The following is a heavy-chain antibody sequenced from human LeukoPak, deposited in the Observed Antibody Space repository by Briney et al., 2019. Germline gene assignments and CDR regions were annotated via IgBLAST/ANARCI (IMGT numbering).Heavy chain of an antibody. J-gene: IGHJ4*02. D-gene: IGHD1-26*01. Sequence: VASVKVSCKASGYTFTSYGISWVRQAPGQGLEWMGWISAYNGNTNYAQKLQGRVTMTTDTSTSTAYMELRSLRSDDTAVYYCAISRGGGSYLLFDYWGQGTLVTVSS. CDR3: AISRGGGSYLLFDY. CDR1: GYTFTSYG. CDR2: ISAYNGNT. V-gene: IGHV1-18*01.